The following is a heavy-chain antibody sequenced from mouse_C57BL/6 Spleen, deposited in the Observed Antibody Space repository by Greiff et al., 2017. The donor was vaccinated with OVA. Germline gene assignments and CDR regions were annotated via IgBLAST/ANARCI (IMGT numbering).Heavy chain of an antibody. D-gene: IGHD2-3*01. CDR1: GYTFTSYW. CDR3: ARLWLLLPYWYFDV. CDR2: INPSNGGT. Sequence: VQLQQSGTELVKPGASVKLSCKASGYTFTSYWMHWVKQRPGQGLEWIGNINPSNGGTNYNEKFKSKATLTVDKSSSTAYMQLSSLTSEDSAVYYCARLWLLLPYWYFDVWGTGTTVTVSS. J-gene: IGHJ1*03. V-gene: IGHV1-53*01.